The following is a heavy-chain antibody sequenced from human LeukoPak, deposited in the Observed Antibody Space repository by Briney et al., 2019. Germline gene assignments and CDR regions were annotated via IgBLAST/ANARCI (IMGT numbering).Heavy chain of an antibody. Sequence: PSETLSLTCAVYVGSFSGYYWSWIRQPPGKGLEWIGEINHSGSTNYNPSLKSRVTISVDTSKNQFSLKLSSVTAADTAVYYCAGHLPYFDYWGQGTLVTVSS. D-gene: IGHD2-2*01. CDR2: INHSGST. CDR3: AGHLPYFDY. J-gene: IGHJ4*02. CDR1: VGSFSGYY. V-gene: IGHV4-34*01.